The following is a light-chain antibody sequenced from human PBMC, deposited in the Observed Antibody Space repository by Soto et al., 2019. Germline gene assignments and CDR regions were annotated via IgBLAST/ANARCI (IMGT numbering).Light chain of an antibody. J-gene: IGKJ1*01. Sequence: DIQITQSPSSLSASVGDRGTIACRASQNIGGYLNWYQKKPGKAPKLLIHAASSLHSGVPSTFSGSGSGTDFALTISSMQPEDFANYYCHQTAANPWTFAQGTKVDIK. CDR2: AAS. CDR1: QNIGGY. V-gene: IGKV1-39*01. CDR3: HQTAANPWT.